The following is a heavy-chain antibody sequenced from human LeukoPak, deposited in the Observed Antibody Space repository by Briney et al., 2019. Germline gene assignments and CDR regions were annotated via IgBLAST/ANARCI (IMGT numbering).Heavy chain of an antibody. CDR1: GYTFTVKF. Sequence: VASVKVSCKTSGYTFTVKFLHWLRQAPGQGLEWMAGIEPNSGGAVYGQNFRGWVTVTRDTSVSTAYMELSRLRSDDTAVYYCAVENFYDRSGYSKAFDYWGQGTLVTVSS. CDR2: IEPNSGGA. D-gene: IGHD3-22*01. V-gene: IGHV1-2*04. CDR3: AVENFYDRSGYSKAFDY. J-gene: IGHJ4*02.